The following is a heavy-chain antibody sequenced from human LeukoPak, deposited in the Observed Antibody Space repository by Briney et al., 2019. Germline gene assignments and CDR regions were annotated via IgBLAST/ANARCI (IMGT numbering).Heavy chain of an antibody. Sequence: GGSLRLSCAASGFTFDDYAMHWVRQAPGKGLEWVSGISWNSGSIGYADSVKGRFTISRGSSKNTLYLQMNSLRVEDTAVYYCAKSWNYYDSSGDDALDIWGQGTMVTVSS. CDR3: AKSWNYYDSSGDDALDI. CDR2: ISWNSGSI. CDR1: GFTFDDYA. V-gene: IGHV3-9*01. D-gene: IGHD3-22*01. J-gene: IGHJ3*02.